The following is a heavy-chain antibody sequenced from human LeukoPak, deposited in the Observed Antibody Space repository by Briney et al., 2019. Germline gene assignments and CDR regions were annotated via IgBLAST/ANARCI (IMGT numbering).Heavy chain of an antibody. CDR1: GFTFTSYS. V-gene: IGHV3-23*01. Sequence: GGSLRLSCAASGFTFTSYSMNWVRQAPGKGLEWVSTISGGGGSTYYADSVKGRFTISRDNSKNTLSLQMNSLKVEDTAVYYCARPIMGTTGFDYWGQGTLVTVSS. CDR2: ISGGGGST. CDR3: ARPIMGTTGFDY. D-gene: IGHD1-26*01. J-gene: IGHJ4*02.